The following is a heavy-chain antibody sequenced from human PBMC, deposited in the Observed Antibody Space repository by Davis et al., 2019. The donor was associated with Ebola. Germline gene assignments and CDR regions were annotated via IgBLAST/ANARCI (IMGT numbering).Heavy chain of an antibody. CDR3: ARLPHYDELWGSYRYTQYFDY. CDR2: IYYSGST. J-gene: IGHJ4*02. D-gene: IGHD3-16*02. CDR1: GGSISTSSYY. Sequence: MPSETLSLTCTVSGGSISTSSYYWGWIRQPPGKGLEWIGSIYYSGSTYYNPSLKSRVTISVDTSKNQFSLKLSSVTAADTAVYYCARLPHYDELWGSYRYTQYFDYWGQGTLVTVSS. V-gene: IGHV4-39*01.